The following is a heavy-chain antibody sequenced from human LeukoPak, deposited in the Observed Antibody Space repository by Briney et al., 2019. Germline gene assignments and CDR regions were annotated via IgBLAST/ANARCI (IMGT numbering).Heavy chain of an antibody. J-gene: IGHJ3*02. Sequence: GGSLRLYCSAYGFTFSYYRMQRVRQAPGKGLEGVAVIWYDGSNKYYADSVKGRFTIYRDNSNNTLYVQMNILRDEDAAVYYCARGKGDAYRDAFDIWGQGTMVTVSS. D-gene: IGHD2-21*02. CDR1: GFTFSYYR. V-gene: IGHV3-33*01. CDR2: IWYDGSNK. CDR3: ARGKGDAYRDAFDI.